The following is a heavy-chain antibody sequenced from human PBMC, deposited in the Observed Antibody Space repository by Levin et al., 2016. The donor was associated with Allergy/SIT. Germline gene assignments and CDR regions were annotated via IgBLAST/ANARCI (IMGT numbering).Heavy chain of an antibody. CDR2: MNPNSGNT. CDR3: ARPAVPQWLWGYYYYYYMDV. V-gene: IGHV1-8*01. Sequence: WVRQAPGQGLEWMGWMNPNSGNTGYAQKFQGRVTMTRNTSISTAYMELSSLRSEDTAVYYCARPAVPQWLWGYYYYYYMDVWGKGTTVTVSS. J-gene: IGHJ6*03. D-gene: IGHD3-22*01.